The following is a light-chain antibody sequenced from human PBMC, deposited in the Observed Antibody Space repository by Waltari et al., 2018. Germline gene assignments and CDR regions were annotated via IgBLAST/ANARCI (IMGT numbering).Light chain of an antibody. V-gene: IGLV2-14*01. CDR2: EVN. CDR3: TSYTSSITYV. Sequence: QSALPQPASVSGSPGPSITLSCTGTSSDVGGYNYVSWYQQHPGKAPKRMIYEVNNRPSGVSDRFSGSKSGNTASLTISGLQAEDEADYYCTSYTSSITYVFGTGTKVTVL. CDR1: SSDVGGYNY. J-gene: IGLJ1*01.